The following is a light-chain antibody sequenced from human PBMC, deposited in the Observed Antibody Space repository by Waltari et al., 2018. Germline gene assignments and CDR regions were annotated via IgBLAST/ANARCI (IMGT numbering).Light chain of an antibody. CDR1: HDIDIY. Sequence: DIQMTQSPSSLSASVGDRVTITCRTSHDIDIYLNWFQQKPGKAPKLLIYATSSLRSGVPSIFSGSRSGTDFTLIISSLQPEDFATYYCQQSYSTVRTFGQGTRVEIK. V-gene: IGKV1-39*01. J-gene: IGKJ1*01. CDR3: QQSYSTVRT. CDR2: ATS.